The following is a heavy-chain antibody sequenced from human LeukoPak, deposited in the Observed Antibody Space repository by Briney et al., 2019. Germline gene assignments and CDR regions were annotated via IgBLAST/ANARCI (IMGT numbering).Heavy chain of an antibody. V-gene: IGHV3-33*06. CDR3: AKRGPWTYVGGGYFDY. D-gene: IGHD3-16*01. CDR1: GFTFSSCG. J-gene: IGHJ4*02. CDR2: IWYDGSNK. Sequence: GGSLRLSCAASGFTFSSCGMHWVRQAPGKGLEWVAVIWYDGSNKYYADSVKGRFTISRDNSKNTLYLQMNSLRAEDTAVYYCAKRGPWTYVGGGYFDYWGQGTLVTVSS.